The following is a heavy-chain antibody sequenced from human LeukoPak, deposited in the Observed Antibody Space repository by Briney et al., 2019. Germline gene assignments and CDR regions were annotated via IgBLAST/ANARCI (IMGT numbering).Heavy chain of an antibody. CDR2: ISDDGSNK. CDR3: AKDRYSSGWYSDFDY. J-gene: IGHJ4*02. Sequence: GGSLRLSCAASAFTFSNYAMDWVRQAPGKGLEWVAVISDDGSNKYYGDSVRGRFTISRDNSKNTVYLQMNSLRAEDTAVYYCAKDRYSSGWYSDFDYWGQGTLVTVSS. V-gene: IGHV3-30*18. D-gene: IGHD6-19*01. CDR1: AFTFSNYA.